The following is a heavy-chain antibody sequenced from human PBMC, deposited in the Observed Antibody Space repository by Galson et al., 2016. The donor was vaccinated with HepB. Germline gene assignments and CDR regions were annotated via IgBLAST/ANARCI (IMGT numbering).Heavy chain of an antibody. D-gene: IGHD2-21*02. CDR2: INSDGSNT. Sequence: SLRLSCAVSGFTFSSHWMHWVRQAPGKGLVWVSRINSDGSNTRYADSVKGRFTISRDNAKNTLYLQMNSLRAEDTAVYYCARDPGYCGGDCISIGMDVWGQGTTVTVSS. V-gene: IGHV3-74*01. CDR1: GFTFSSHW. CDR3: ARDPGYCGGDCISIGMDV. J-gene: IGHJ6*02.